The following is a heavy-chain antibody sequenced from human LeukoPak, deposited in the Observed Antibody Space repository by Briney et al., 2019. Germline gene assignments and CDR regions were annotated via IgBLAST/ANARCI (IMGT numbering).Heavy chain of an antibody. CDR2: ISGSGGST. Sequence: GGSLRLSCAGSGFTFSSYAMTWVRQAPGKGLEWVSAISGSGGSTYYADSVKGRFTISRDNSKNTLYLQMNSLRAEDTAVYYCARRGIMTTVVYWGQGTLVTVSS. D-gene: IGHD4-23*01. V-gene: IGHV3-23*01. J-gene: IGHJ4*02. CDR3: ARRGIMTTVVY. CDR1: GFTFSSYA.